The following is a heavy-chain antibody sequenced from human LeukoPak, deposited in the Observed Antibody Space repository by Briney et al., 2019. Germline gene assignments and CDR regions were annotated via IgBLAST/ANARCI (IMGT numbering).Heavy chain of an antibody. CDR1: GFTFSSYA. J-gene: IGHJ4*02. D-gene: IGHD6-13*01. V-gene: IGHV3-23*01. CDR3: ATGFARAGYSGYDY. CDR2: ISGSGGST. Sequence: GGSLRLSCAASGFTFSSYAMSWVRQAPGKGLEWVSAISGSGGSTYYADSVKGRFTISRDTSKNTLSLQMNSLRAEDTAVYYCATGFARAGYSGYDYWGQGTLVTVSS.